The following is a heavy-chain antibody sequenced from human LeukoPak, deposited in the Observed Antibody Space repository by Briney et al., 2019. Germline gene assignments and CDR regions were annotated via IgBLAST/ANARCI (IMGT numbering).Heavy chain of an antibody. CDR3: ARHAHSSSWYAFDY. CDR1: GXSISSYF. D-gene: IGHD6-13*01. V-gene: IGHV4-59*08. Sequence: SETLSLTCTVSGXSISSYFGSWIRQPPGKGLEWIGYIYYSGSTSYNPSLKSRVTISVDTSKDQFSLKLSSLTAADTAVYYCARHAHSSSWYAFDYWGQGTLVTVSS. CDR2: IYYSGST. J-gene: IGHJ4*02.